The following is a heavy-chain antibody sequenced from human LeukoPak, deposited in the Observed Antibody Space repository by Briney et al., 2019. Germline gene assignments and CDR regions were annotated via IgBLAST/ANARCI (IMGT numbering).Heavy chain of an antibody. CDR1: GFTFSCAW. D-gene: IGHD5/OR15-5a*01. Sequence: GGSLRLSCAASGFTFSCAWVLWVRQAPGKGLVWVTLFSDEGSITTYADSVQRRSTISRDNAKSTVFLQMNSLRVEDTAVYFCVRRYYEYNVYDRHFDFWGQGILVTVSS. J-gene: IGHJ4*02. CDR3: VRRYYEYNVYDRHFDF. V-gene: IGHV3-74*03. CDR2: FSDEGSIT.